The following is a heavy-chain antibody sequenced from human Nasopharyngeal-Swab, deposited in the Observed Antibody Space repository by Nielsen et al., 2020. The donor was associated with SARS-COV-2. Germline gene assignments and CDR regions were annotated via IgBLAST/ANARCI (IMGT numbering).Heavy chain of an antibody. Sequence: SVKVSCKTSGGTFSSYGISWFRQAPGQGLEWMGGIIPILPITNYAQKFQDRVTITADKSTSTAYMELRILRSDDTAVYYCARVYTSSWFDYWGQGTLVTVSS. CDR2: IIPILPIT. CDR1: GGTFSSYG. J-gene: IGHJ4*02. CDR3: ARVYTSSWFDY. D-gene: IGHD6-13*01. V-gene: IGHV1-69*10.